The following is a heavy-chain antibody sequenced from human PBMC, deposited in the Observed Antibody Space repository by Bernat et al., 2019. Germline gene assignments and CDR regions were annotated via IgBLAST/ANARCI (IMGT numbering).Heavy chain of an antibody. CDR2: ISYDGSNK. CDR3: ARGSNPTGYYYYYMDV. J-gene: IGHJ6*03. V-gene: IGHV3-30-3*01. Sequence: QVQLVESGGGVVQPGRSLRLSCAASGFTFSSYAMHWVRQAPGKGLEWVAVISYDGSNKYYADSVKGRFTISRDNSKNTLFLQMNSLRAGDTAVYYCARGSNPTGYYYYYMDVWGKGTTVTVSS. CDR1: GFTFSSYA. D-gene: IGHD4-11*01.